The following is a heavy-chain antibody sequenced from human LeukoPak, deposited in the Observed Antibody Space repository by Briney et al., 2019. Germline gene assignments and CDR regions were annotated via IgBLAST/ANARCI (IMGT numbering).Heavy chain of an antibody. V-gene: IGHV3-73*01. CDR2: IISKAISYAT. CDR3: AKEARIAAAVTPAY. Sequence: GGSLRLSCAASGFTFSGYAMHWVRQASGKGLEWVGRIISKAISYATAYASSVKGSFTISRDDSKNTAYLQMNSLRAEDTAVYYCAKEARIAAAVTPAYWGQGTLVTVSS. CDR1: GFTFSGYA. J-gene: IGHJ4*02. D-gene: IGHD6-13*01.